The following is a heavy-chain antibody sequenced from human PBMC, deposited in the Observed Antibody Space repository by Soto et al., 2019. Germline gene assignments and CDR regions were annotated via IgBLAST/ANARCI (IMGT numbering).Heavy chain of an antibody. D-gene: IGHD2-2*01. CDR1: GGSISSGGYY. CDR3: ARQVVPAAKYYYYFYGMDV. V-gene: IGHV4-31*03. Sequence: QVQLQESGPGLVKPSQTLSLTCTVSGGSISSGGYYWSWIRQHPGKGLEWIGYIYYSGSTYYNPSLKSRVTISVDTSKNQFSLKLSSVTAADTAVYYCARQVVPAAKYYYYFYGMDVWGQGTTVTVSS. J-gene: IGHJ6*02. CDR2: IYYSGST.